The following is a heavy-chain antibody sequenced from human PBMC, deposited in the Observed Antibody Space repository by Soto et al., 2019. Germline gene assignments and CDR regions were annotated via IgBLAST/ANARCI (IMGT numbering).Heavy chain of an antibody. CDR2: INPNSGGT. D-gene: IGHD6-6*01. V-gene: IGHV1-2*02. Sequence: ASVKVSCKASGYSFTGYNIHWVRQAPGQGLEWMGWINPNSGGTNYAQKFQGRVTMTRDTSITPAYMELRSDDTAVYYCAREGGGSSKYFHHWGQGTLVTVSS. CDR1: GYSFTGYN. J-gene: IGHJ1*01. CDR3: AREGGGSSKYFHH.